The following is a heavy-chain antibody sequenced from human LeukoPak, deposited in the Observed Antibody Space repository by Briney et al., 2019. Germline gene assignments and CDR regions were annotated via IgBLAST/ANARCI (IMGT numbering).Heavy chain of an antibody. CDR2: IYTSGNT. D-gene: IGHD6-6*01. J-gene: IGHJ4*02. CDR3: ARDFLVSSSSFSYFDY. CDR1: GGSISSYY. Sequence: PSETLSLTCTVSGGSISSYYWSWIRQPAGKGLEGIGRIYTSGNTNYNPSLKSRVTMSVDTSKNQFSLKLSSVTASDTAVYYCARDFLVSSSSFSYFDYWGQGTLVTVSS. V-gene: IGHV4-4*07.